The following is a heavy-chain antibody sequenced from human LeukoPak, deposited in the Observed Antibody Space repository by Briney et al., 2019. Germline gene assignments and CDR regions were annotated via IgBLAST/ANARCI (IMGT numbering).Heavy chain of an antibody. CDR2: INHSGST. J-gene: IGHJ4*02. CDR1: GGSFSGYY. D-gene: IGHD5-18*01. Sequence: SETLSLTCAVYGGSFSGYYWSWIRQPPGKGLEWIGEINHSGSTNYNPSLKSRVTISVDTSKNQFSLKLSSVTAADTAVYYCASGYSYGSLDYWGQGTLVTVSS. CDR3: ASGYSYGSLDY. V-gene: IGHV4-34*01.